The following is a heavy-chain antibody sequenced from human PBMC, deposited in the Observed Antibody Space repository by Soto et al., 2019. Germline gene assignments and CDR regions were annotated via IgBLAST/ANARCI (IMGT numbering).Heavy chain of an antibody. D-gene: IGHD1-20*01. CDR3: AAYNLSRHAAYDI. Sequence: EVQVVESGGGLVQPGGSLRLSCAASGFRFSTYWMSWVRQAPGKGLEWLANIKQDANEMYYVDSVKGRFTISGDSAKNSLFLIMDSLRVEDTAVYYCAAYNLSRHAAYDIWSQGTMIIVSS. V-gene: IGHV3-7*01. CDR2: IKQDANEM. CDR1: GFRFSTYW. J-gene: IGHJ3*02.